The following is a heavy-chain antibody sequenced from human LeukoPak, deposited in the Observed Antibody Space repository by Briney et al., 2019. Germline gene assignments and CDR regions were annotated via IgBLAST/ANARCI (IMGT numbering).Heavy chain of an antibody. CDR1: GYTFTGYY. J-gene: IGHJ4*02. V-gene: IGHV1-2*02. CDR3: ARAREWRWLQLQEDYFDY. Sequence: ASVKVSCKASGYTFTGYYMHWLRQAPGQGLEWMGWIIPNSGGTNYAQKFQGRVTMTRDTSISTAYMELSRLRSDDTAVYYCARAREWRWLQLQEDYFDYWGQGTLVTVSS. D-gene: IGHD5-12*01. CDR2: IIPNSGGT.